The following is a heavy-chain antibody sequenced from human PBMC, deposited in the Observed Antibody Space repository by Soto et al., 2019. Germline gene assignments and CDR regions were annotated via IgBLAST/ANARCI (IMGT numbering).Heavy chain of an antibody. CDR3: ARVGDIVVVPAAPRPYYYYMDV. CDR2: INPSGGIT. J-gene: IGHJ6*03. V-gene: IGHV1-46*01. D-gene: IGHD2-2*01. Sequence: GASVKASCKTSGHTFTSYFMHWVRQAPGQGLDWMGMINPSGGITSYAQKFQGRVTITRDESTSTAYMELSSLRSEDTAVYYCARVGDIVVVPAAPRPYYYYMDVWGKGTTVTVSS. CDR1: GHTFTSYF.